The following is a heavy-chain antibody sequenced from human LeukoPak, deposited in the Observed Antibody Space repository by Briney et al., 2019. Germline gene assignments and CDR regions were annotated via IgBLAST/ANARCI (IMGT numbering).Heavy chain of an antibody. CDR2: IYYTGST. V-gene: IGHV4-59*01. Sequence: SETLSLTCTVSVGPLSSSHWSWVRQPPGQALEFIGYIYYTGSTNYNPSLKSRVTISIDPSKNQFSLKMSSVTAADTAVYYCARASCEVDHFDHWGQGTLVTVSS. D-gene: IGHD2-15*01. CDR1: VGPLSSSH. CDR3: ARASCEVDHFDH. J-gene: IGHJ4*02.